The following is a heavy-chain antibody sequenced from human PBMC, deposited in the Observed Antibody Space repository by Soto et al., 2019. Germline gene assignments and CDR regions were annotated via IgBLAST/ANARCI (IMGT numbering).Heavy chain of an antibody. V-gene: IGHV1-69*04. J-gene: IGHJ6*02. CDR3: ARARGYCSGGSCYSYYYYGMDV. Sequence: SVKVSCKASGYTFTSYYMHWVRQAPGQGFEWMGRIIPILGIANYAQKFQGRVTITADKSTSTAYMELSSLRSEDTAVYYCARARGYCSGGSCYSYYYYGMDVWGHGTTVTVS. CDR2: IIPILGIA. CDR1: GYTFTSYY. D-gene: IGHD2-15*01.